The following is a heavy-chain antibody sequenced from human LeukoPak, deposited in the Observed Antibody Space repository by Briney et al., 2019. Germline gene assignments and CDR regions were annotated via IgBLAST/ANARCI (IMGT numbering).Heavy chain of an antibody. Sequence: GGSLRLSCAASGFTFSSYGMHWVRQAPGKGLEWVAVISYDGSNKYYADSVKGRFTISRDNAKNTLYLQMNSLRAEDTAVYYCAGTSCKGCWLDPWGQGTLVTVSS. D-gene: IGHD2-2*01. CDR2: ISYDGSNK. CDR3: AGTSCKGCWLDP. J-gene: IGHJ5*02. V-gene: IGHV3-30*03. CDR1: GFTFSSYG.